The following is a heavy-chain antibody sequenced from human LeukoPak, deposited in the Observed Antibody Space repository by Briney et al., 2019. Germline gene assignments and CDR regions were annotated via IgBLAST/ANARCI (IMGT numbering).Heavy chain of an antibody. CDR3: ARGAVLLWFGDYYYMDV. V-gene: IGHV1-69*13. Sequence: ASVKVSCKASGGTFSSYAISWVRQAPGQGLEWMGGIIPIFGTANYAQKFQGRVTITADESTSTAYMELSSLRSEDTAVYYCARGAVLLWFGDYYYMDVWGKGTTVTISS. CDR2: IIPIFGTA. CDR1: GGTFSSYA. J-gene: IGHJ6*03. D-gene: IGHD3-10*01.